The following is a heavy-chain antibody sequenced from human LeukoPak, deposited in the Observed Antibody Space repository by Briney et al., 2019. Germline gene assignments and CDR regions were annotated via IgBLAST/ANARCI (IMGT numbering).Heavy chain of an antibody. D-gene: IGHD2-15*01. CDR2: IWYDGSNK. CDR3: ARDHGVARYADAFDI. CDR1: GFTFSSYG. Sequence: PGGSLRLSCAASGFTFSSYGMHWVRQAPGKGLEWVAVIWYDGSNKYYADSVKGRFTISRDNPKNTLYLQMNSLRAEDTAVYYCARDHGVARYADAFDIWGQGTMVTVSS. J-gene: IGHJ3*02. V-gene: IGHV3-33*01.